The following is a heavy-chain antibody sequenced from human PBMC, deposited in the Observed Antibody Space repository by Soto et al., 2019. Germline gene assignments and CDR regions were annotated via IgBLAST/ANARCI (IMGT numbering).Heavy chain of an antibody. V-gene: IGHV4-59*08. D-gene: IGHD6-13*01. CDR3: ARCTGVFYYYYYMDV. Sequence: SETLSLTCTVSGGSISSYYWSWIRQPPGKGLEWIGYIYYSGSTNYNPSLKSRVTISVDTSKNLFSLKLGSVTAADTAVYYCARCTGVFYYYYYMDVWGKGTTVTVSS. J-gene: IGHJ6*03. CDR1: GGSISSYY. CDR2: IYYSGST.